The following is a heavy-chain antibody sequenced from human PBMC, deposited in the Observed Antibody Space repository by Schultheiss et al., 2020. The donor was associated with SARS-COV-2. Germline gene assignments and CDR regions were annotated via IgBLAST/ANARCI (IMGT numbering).Heavy chain of an antibody. CDR2: ISYDGSNK. V-gene: IGHV3-30*04. CDR1: GFTFSSYA. Sequence: GGSLRLSCAASGFTFSSYAMHWVRQAPGKGLEWVAVISYDGSNKYYADSVKGRFTISRDNSKNTLYLQMNSLRAEDTAVYYCARGGCSSTSCYTHEWGQGTLVTVSS. CDR3: ARGGCSSTSCYTHE. D-gene: IGHD2-2*02. J-gene: IGHJ4*02.